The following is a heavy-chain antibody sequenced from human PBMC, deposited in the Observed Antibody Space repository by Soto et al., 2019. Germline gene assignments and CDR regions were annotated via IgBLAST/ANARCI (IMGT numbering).Heavy chain of an antibody. CDR1: GGSFSGYY. D-gene: IGHD6-6*01. J-gene: IGHJ6*03. CDR3: ARGIEQLVRGENYYYYYYMDV. Sequence: SETLSLTCAVYGGSFSGYYWSWIRQPPGKGLEWIGEINHSGSTNYNPSLKSRVTISVDTSKNQFSLKLSSVTAADTAVYYCARGIEQLVRGENYYYYYYMDVWGKGTTVTVSS. V-gene: IGHV4-34*01. CDR2: INHSGST.